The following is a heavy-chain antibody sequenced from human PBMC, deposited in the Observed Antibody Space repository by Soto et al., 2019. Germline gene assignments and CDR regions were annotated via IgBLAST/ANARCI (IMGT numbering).Heavy chain of an antibody. J-gene: IGHJ4*02. V-gene: IGHV3-30*03. D-gene: IGHD6-19*01. CDR1: GFTFSSSG. CDR2: TSFDGSSG. CDR3: ATSPPAVAGYFDY. Sequence: QVQLVESGGGVVQPGRSLRLSCAASGFTFSSSGMHWVRQAPGKGLEWVAVTSFDGSSGYYADSVRGRFTISRDNSNNTLYLQMNSLRADDTAVYYCATSPPAVAGYFDYWGQGTLVTVSS.